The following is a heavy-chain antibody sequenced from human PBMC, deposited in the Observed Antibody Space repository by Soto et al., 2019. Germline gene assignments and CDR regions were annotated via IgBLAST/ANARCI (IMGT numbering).Heavy chain of an antibody. Sequence: SETLSLTCNVSGGSIDSYYWTWLRQPPGKGLEWIGYISYSGSATYNPSLQSRVTISVDTSKSHFSLTLNSVTAADTAVYYCARDMYIYDSRTYHNPVNWFDPWGQGILVTVSS. CDR1: GGSIDSYY. J-gene: IGHJ5*02. CDR3: ARDMYIYDSRTYHNPVNWFDP. CDR2: ISYSGSA. D-gene: IGHD3-10*01. V-gene: IGHV4-59*01.